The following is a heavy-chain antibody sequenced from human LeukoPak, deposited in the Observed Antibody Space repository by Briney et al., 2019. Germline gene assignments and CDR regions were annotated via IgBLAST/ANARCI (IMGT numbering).Heavy chain of an antibody. CDR3: ARNHRGDSSSWLY. Sequence: SETLSLTCIVSGGSISRYSWNWIRQSPGKGLEWVGYIAHSGTTSYNPSLKSRVTISVDTSKNQFSLKLSSVTAADTAVYYCARNHRGDSSSWLYWGQGTLVTVSS. V-gene: IGHV4-59*01. D-gene: IGHD6-13*01. CDR2: IAHSGTT. J-gene: IGHJ4*02. CDR1: GGSISRYS.